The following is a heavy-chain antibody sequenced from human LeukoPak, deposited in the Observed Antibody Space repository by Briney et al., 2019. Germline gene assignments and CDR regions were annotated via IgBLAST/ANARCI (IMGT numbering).Heavy chain of an antibody. CDR3: ARPRIAVAGREVLDY. Sequence: SVKVSCKASGGTFSSYAISWVRQAPGQGREWMGRIIPILGIANYAQKFQGRVTITADKSTSTAYMELSSLRSEDTAVYYCARPRIAVAGREVLDYWGQGTLVTVSS. J-gene: IGHJ4*02. D-gene: IGHD6-19*01. V-gene: IGHV1-69*04. CDR1: GGTFSSYA. CDR2: IIPILGIA.